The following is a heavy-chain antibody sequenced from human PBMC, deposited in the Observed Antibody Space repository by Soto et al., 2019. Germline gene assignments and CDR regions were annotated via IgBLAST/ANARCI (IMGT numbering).Heavy chain of an antibody. CDR3: ARGCDVNYYHGMDV. CDR2: ISAYNGKT. CDR1: GYTFTSYG. Sequence: QVQLVQSGGEVKKPGASVKLSCTASGYTFTSYGISWVRQAPGQGLEWMGWISAYNGKTNYAQNVQGRVTMTTDTSTRTAYMDLRSLRSDDTAVYYCARGCDVNYYHGMDVWGQGTTVTVSS. J-gene: IGHJ6*02. V-gene: IGHV1-18*01.